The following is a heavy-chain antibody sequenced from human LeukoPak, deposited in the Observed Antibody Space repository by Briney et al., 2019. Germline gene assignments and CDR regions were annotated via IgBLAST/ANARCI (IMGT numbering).Heavy chain of an antibody. J-gene: IGHJ5*02. CDR1: GFTLGNAW. Sequence: GGSLRLSCAASGFTLGNAWMHWVRQAPGEGLVWVSRIDSDGTTTIYADSVKGRFTISRDYAKNTVYLQMNSLRVEDTAVYYCARDRPHNWFDPWGQGTLVTVSS. CDR2: IDSDGTTT. V-gene: IGHV3-74*01. CDR3: ARDRPHNWFDP. D-gene: IGHD1-14*01.